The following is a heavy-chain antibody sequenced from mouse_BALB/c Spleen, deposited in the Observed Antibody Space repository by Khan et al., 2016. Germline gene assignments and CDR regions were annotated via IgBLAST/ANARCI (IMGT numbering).Heavy chain of an antibody. CDR2: IWDGGSP. J-gene: IGHJ2*01. D-gene: IGHD2-14*01. CDR1: GFSLTSHG. V-gene: IGHV2-9*02. CDR3: ARVYNRYDVKGYYFDC. Sequence: QVQLKQSGPGLVAPSQSLSITCTVSGFSLTSHGVHWDRQPPGKGLEWLGVIWDGGSPNYNSALMSRLSISKDNSKSQVFVKMNSLQTDDTAMYYCARVYNRYDVKGYYFDCWGQGTTRRVSS.